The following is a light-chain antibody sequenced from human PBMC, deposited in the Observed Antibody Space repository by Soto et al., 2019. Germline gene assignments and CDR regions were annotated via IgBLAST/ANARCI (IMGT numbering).Light chain of an antibody. J-gene: IGKJ2*01. V-gene: IGKV3-20*01. Sequence: EIVLTQSPGTLSLSPGERATLSCRASQSVSSSYLAWYQQKPGQAPRLLIYGASSRATGIPDRFSGSGSGTDFTLTISRLEPEDFAVYYCQQYGSSPPNTFGKGTKVEI. CDR1: QSVSSSY. CDR2: GAS. CDR3: QQYGSSPPNT.